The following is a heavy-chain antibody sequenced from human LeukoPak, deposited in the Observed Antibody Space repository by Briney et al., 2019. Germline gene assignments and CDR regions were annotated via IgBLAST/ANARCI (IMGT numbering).Heavy chain of an antibody. CDR3: ARTPRRYCTNGVCQAHFDY. J-gene: IGHJ4*02. CDR2: INTNTGNP. CDR1: GYTFTSYA. V-gene: IGHV7-4-1*02. D-gene: IGHD2-8*01. Sequence: ASVKVSCKASGYTFTSYAMNWVRQAPGQGLEWMGWINTNTGNPTYAQGFTGRFVFSLDTSVSTAYLQISSLKAEDTAVYYCARTPRRYCTNGVCQAHFDYWGQGTLVTVSS.